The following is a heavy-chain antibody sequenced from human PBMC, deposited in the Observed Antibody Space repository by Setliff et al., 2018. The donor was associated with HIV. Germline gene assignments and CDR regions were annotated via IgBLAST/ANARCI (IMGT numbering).Heavy chain of an antibody. CDR1: GYTFTGYY. CDR2: IHPSSGGT. V-gene: IGHV1-2*06. CDR3: ARGTTVVMGDDVDNYHYSYLDV. D-gene: IGHD4-17*01. J-gene: IGHJ6*03. Sequence: GASVKVSCKASGYTFTGYYIHWVRQAPGQGLEWMGRIHPSSGGTNFAQKFRGRVTMTRDTSISTAYMELSRLTSDDTAMYYCARGTTVVMGDDVDNYHYSYLDVWGKGTTVTVSS.